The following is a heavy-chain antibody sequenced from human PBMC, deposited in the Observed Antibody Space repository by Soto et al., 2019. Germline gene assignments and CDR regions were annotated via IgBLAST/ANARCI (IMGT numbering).Heavy chain of an antibody. Sequence: QLHLVQSGAVVKKPGASVTVSCSASGYPVTAYYMHWVRQAPGGGLEWMGGINPATGAAKYTQTFQGRVTRTRDTPTSTGFMALSGLTSEDPAVFYCARGGGVGVAGSAAFDMWGQGTLVTVSS. CDR1: GYPVTAYY. CDR2: INPATGAA. J-gene: IGHJ3*02. D-gene: IGHD3-3*01. CDR3: ARGGGVGVAGSAAFDM. V-gene: IGHV1-2*02.